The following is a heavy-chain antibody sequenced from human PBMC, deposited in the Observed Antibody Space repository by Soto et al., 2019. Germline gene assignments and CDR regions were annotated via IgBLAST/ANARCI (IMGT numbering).Heavy chain of an antibody. V-gene: IGHV3-30*04. D-gene: IGHD3-10*01. CDR2: ISYAERNK. J-gene: IGHJ4*02. Sequence: QVQLVESGAGVVQPGRSLRLSCAASGFTFSTYTLHWVRQAPGKGLEWVALISYAERNKYYADSVKCRFTISRDNSKSPLYLQMNSLRGDDTAVYYCAREQNHGSGSYDYWGQGSLVTVSS. CDR3: AREQNHGSGSYDY. CDR1: GFTFSTYT.